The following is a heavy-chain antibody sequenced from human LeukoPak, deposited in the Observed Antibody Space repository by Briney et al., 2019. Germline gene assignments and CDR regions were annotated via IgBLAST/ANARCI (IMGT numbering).Heavy chain of an antibody. V-gene: IGHV1-3*01. D-gene: IGHD2-21*01. Sequence: ASVKVSCKASGYTFTNVVHWVRQAPGQRPEWMGWINAGNGDTKYSRNFQGRVTITRDTSASTAYMELSSLTSEDTALYYCARDDCGDTCYPGGYWGQGTLVTVSS. J-gene: IGHJ4*02. CDR1: GYTFTNV. CDR2: INAGNGDT. CDR3: ARDDCGDTCYPGGY.